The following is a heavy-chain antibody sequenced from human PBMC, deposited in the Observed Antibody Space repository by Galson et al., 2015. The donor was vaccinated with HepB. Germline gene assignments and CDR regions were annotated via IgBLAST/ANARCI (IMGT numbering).Heavy chain of an antibody. V-gene: IGHV4-59*01. Sequence: DTLSLTCTVSGGSISSYYWSWIRQPPGKGLEWIGYIYYSGSTNYNPSLKSRVTISVDTSKNQFSLKLSSVTAADTAVYYCARAIGYCSGGSCYPDYWGQGTLVTVSS. CDR1: GGSISSYY. CDR2: IYYSGST. J-gene: IGHJ4*02. CDR3: ARAIGYCSGGSCYPDY. D-gene: IGHD2-15*01.